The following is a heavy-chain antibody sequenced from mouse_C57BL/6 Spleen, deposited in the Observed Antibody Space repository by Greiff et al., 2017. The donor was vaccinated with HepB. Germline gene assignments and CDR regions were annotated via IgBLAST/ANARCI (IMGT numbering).Heavy chain of an antibody. CDR3: ARDYYGNSYVGWYFDV. CDR2: ISSGSSTI. Sequence: EVKLVESGGGLVKPGGSLKLSCAASGFTFSDYGMHWVRQAPEKGLEWVAYISSGSSTIYYADTVKGRFTISRDNAKNTLFLQMTSLRSEDTAMYYCARDYYGNSYVGWYFDVWGTGTTVTVSS. V-gene: IGHV5-17*01. J-gene: IGHJ1*03. CDR1: GFTFSDYG. D-gene: IGHD1-1*01.